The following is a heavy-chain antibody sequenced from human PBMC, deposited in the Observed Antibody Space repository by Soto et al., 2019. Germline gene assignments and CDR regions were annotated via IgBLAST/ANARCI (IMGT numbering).Heavy chain of an antibody. CDR1: GFNFETYG. V-gene: IGHV3-23*01. CDR3: AKDPYVGWYCSGGTCPIAS. CDR2: ISGSGDST. J-gene: IGHJ5*02. Sequence: EVRLLESGGGLVEPGGSLRLSCTGSGFNFETYGMTWVRQAPGKGLEWVSGISGSGDSTYFADSVKGRFTISRDNAKKTVYLQLSSLRAENTATYYCAKDPYVGWYCSGGTCPIASWGKGTLVIVSS. D-gene: IGHD2-15*01.